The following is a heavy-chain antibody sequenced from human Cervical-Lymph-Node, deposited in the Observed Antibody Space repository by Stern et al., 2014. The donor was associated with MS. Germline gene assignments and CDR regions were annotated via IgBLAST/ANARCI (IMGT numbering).Heavy chain of an antibody. CDR1: GVTVSSNY. D-gene: IGHD6-13*01. CDR2: LYSGGST. Sequence: VQLVESGGGLIQPGGSLRLSCAVSGVTVSSNYMSWVRQAPGKGLEWAAVLYSGGSTYYADPVKGRFTISRDNSKNTLYLQMNSLRAEDTAVDYCARKYSSSWYAYWGQGTLVTVSS. J-gene: IGHJ4*02. V-gene: IGHV3-53*01. CDR3: ARKYSSSWYAY.